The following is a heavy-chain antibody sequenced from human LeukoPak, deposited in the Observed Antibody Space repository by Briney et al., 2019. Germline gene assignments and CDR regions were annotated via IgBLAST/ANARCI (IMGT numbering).Heavy chain of an antibody. Sequence: ASVKVSCKASGYTFTGYYLHWVRQAPGQGLEWMGWISAYNGNTNYAQKLQGRVTMTTDTSTSTAYMELRSLRSDDTAVYYCARDPRIDYYDSSGYYAGGDYWGQGTLVTVSS. J-gene: IGHJ4*02. CDR1: GYTFTGYY. D-gene: IGHD3-22*01. CDR3: ARDPRIDYYDSSGYYAGGDY. V-gene: IGHV1-18*04. CDR2: ISAYNGNT.